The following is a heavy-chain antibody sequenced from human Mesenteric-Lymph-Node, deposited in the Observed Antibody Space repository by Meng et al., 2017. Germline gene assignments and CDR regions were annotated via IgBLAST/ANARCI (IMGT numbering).Heavy chain of an antibody. CDR1: GFTFSSYG. J-gene: IGHJ4*02. CDR3: AKELTSYGVLFDY. V-gene: IGHV3-33*06. CDR2: IWYDGSNK. D-gene: IGHD5-18*01. Sequence: GESLKISCAASGFTFSSYGMHWVRQAPGKGLEWVAVIWYDGSNKYYADSVKGRFTISRDNSKNTLYLQMNSLRAEDTAVYYCAKELTSYGVLFDYWGQGTLVTVSS.